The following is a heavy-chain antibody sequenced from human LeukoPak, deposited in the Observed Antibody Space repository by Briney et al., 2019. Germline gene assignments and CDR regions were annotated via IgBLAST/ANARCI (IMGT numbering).Heavy chain of an antibody. CDR3: VRGSSGTVVRGIAWAWFDP. CDR2: IKQDGSEK. Sequence: GGSLRLSCVASGFIFSNYWMTWVRQAPGKGLEWVANIKQDGSEKYFVDSVRGRFTISRDDARDSLYLQMNSLRAEDTAVYYCVRGSSGTVVRGIAWAWFDPWGQGTLVTVSS. V-gene: IGHV3-7*05. CDR1: GFIFSNYW. J-gene: IGHJ5*02. D-gene: IGHD3-10*01.